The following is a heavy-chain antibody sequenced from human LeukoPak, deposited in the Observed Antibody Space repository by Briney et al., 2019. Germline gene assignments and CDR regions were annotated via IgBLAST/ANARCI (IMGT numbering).Heavy chain of an antibody. CDR1: GFTFSSYS. D-gene: IGHD3-22*01. J-gene: IGHJ3*02. Sequence: GGSLRLSCAASGFTFSSYSMKWVRQASGKGLEWVAVISYDGSNKYYADSVKGRFTISRDNSKNTLYLQMNSLRAEDTAVYYCARGFGRRSLGDSSGDYSDAFDIWGQGTMVTVSS. CDR2: ISYDGSNK. V-gene: IGHV3-30*03. CDR3: ARGFGRRSLGDSSGDYSDAFDI.